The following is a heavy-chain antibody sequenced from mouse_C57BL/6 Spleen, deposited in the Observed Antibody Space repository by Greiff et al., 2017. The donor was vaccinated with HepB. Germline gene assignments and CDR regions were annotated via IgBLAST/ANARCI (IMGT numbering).Heavy chain of an antibody. CDR2: IRLKSDNYAT. D-gene: IGHD4-1*01. CDR3: TPTGRGFDY. Sequence: VQLKESGGGLVQPGGSMKLSCVASGFTFSNYWMNWVRQSPEKGLEWVAQIRLKSDNYATHYAESVKGRFTISRDDSKSSVYLQMNNLRAEDTGIYYGTPTGRGFDYWGQGTTLTVSS. J-gene: IGHJ2*01. CDR1: GFTFSNYW. V-gene: IGHV6-3*01.